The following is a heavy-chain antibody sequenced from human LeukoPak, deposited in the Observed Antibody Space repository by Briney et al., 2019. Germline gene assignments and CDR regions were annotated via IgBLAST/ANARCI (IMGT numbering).Heavy chain of an antibody. CDR3: AREVPMSNFYYGMDV. CDR2: IYYSGST. Sequence: SQTLSLTCTVSGGSISSGDYYWRWIRQPPGTGLEWIGYIYYSGSTYYNPSLKSRVTISVDTSKNQFSLKLSSVTAADTAVYYCAREVPMSNFYYGMDVWGKGTTVTVSS. V-gene: IGHV4-30-4*01. D-gene: IGHD5/OR15-5a*01. CDR1: GGSISSGDYY. J-gene: IGHJ6*04.